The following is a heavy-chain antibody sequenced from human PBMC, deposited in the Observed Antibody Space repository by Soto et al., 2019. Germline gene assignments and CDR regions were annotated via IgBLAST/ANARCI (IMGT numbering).Heavy chain of an antibody. CDR1: GFPFADFA. J-gene: IGHJ4*02. Sequence: GGSLRLSCAASGFPFADFAMHWVRRVPGKGLEWVSSITWSGKITGYADSVKGRFIISRDNAKNSLYLQMNSLRREDTALYYCAKGGPDAFCGGGRCYFESWGQGTQVTVSS. V-gene: IGHV3-9*01. CDR3: AKGGPDAFCGGGRCYFES. CDR2: ITWSGKIT. D-gene: IGHD2-21*01.